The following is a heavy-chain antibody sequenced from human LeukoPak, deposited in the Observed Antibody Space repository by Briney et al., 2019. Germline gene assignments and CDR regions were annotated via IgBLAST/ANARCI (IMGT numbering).Heavy chain of an antibody. CDR3: AGDFWSGYPGSPSEYNWFDP. J-gene: IGHJ5*02. D-gene: IGHD3-3*01. CDR1: GGSISSSSYH. V-gene: IGHV4-39*07. Sequence: SETLSLICTVSGGSISSSSYHWGWIRQPPGKGLEWIGSIYYSGSTYYNPSLKSRVTISVDTSKNQFSLKLSSVTAADTAVYYCAGDFWSGYPGSPSEYNWFDPWGQGTLVTVSS. CDR2: IYYSGST.